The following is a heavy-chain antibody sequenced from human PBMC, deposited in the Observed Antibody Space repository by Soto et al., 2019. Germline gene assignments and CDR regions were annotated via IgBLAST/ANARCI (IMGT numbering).Heavy chain of an antibody. Sequence: QVQLVQSVTELRKPGASVKLSCKASGYIFTKYYIAWVRQAPGHGLEWMGMINGYNGKANYGQNFRGRVIMTTHPSTNTAYMDLRSLTSDDTGVYYCVRWDGFFGAGGVDWGQGTLVSVSS. V-gene: IGHV1-18*01. J-gene: IGHJ4*02. CDR1: GYIFTKYY. D-gene: IGHD3-16*01. CDR2: INGYNGKA. CDR3: VRWDGFFGAGGVD.